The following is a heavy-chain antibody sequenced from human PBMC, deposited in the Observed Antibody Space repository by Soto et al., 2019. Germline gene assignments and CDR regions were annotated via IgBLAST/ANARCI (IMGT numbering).Heavy chain of an antibody. CDR1: GGSISSYY. Sequence: PSETLSLTCTVSGGSISSYYWSWIRQPPGEGLEWIAYIYYSGSTNYNPSLKSRVTISVDTSKNQFSLKLSSVTAADTAVYYCARYGSGSSVWFDSWGQGTLVTVSS. D-gene: IGHD3-10*01. CDR2: IYYSGST. V-gene: IGHV4-59*01. J-gene: IGHJ5*01. CDR3: ARYGSGSSVWFDS.